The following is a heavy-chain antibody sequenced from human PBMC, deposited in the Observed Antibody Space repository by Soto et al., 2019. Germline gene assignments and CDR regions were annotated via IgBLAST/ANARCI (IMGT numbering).Heavy chain of an antibody. CDR1: GFTFSSFS. CDR3: ARGLSSDY. J-gene: IGHJ4*02. V-gene: IGHV3-33*01. CDR2: IWFDGSNQ. Sequence: QVQLVESGGGVVQPERSLRLSCATSGFTFSSFSMHWVRQAPGKGLEWVAVIWFDGSNQYYADSVKGRFTISRDNSKNTLYLQMNGLRAEDTAVYYCARGLSSDYWGQGTLVTVSS.